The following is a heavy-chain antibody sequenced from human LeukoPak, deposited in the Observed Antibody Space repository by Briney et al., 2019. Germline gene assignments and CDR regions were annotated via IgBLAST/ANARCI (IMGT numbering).Heavy chain of an antibody. J-gene: IGHJ4*02. CDR1: GFTFSSYE. CDR3: AREGGPYRPLDY. Sequence: GSLRLSCAASGFTFSSYEMNWVSQPPGKGLEWIGEVNLQGSTNYNPSLMGRVAISVDMSENHISLQLTSVTAADTAVYYCAREGGPYRPLDYSGQGTLVTVSS. CDR2: VNLQGST. V-gene: IGHV4-34*01.